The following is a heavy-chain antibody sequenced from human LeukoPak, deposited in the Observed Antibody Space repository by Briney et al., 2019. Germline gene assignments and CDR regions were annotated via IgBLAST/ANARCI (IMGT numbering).Heavy chain of an antibody. CDR1: GGSISSSYY. CDR2: ISNSDGKT. D-gene: IGHD1-1*01. CDR3: AKATGNLGN. Sequence: ETLSLTCTVSGGSISSSYYWGWIRQPPGKGLEWVSTISNSDGKTYYADSVKGRFTISRDNSKNTLYVQMNSLTAEDTAIYYCAKATGNLGNWGQGTLVTVSS. V-gene: IGHV3-23*01. J-gene: IGHJ4*02.